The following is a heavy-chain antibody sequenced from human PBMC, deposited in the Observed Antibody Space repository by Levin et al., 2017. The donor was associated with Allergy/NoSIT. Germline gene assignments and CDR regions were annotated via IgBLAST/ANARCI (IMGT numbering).Heavy chain of an antibody. CDR1: GFTFSSYS. CDR2: ISYDGRKK. Sequence: PGGSLRLSCAASGFTFSSYSIHWVRQAPGKGLEWVAVISYDGRKKYCADSVKGRFTISRDNSKRTLYLQVDSLRAEDTGVYYCAKDRCSGAICYAPESWGQGALVTVSS. J-gene: IGHJ4*02. V-gene: IGHV3-30*04. D-gene: IGHD2-8*02. CDR3: AKDRCSGAICYAPES.